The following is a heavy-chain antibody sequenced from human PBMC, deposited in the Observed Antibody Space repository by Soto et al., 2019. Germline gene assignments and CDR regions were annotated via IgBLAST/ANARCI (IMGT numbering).Heavy chain of an antibody. D-gene: IGHD3-9*01. V-gene: IGHV3-7*03. CDR3: ARGERYFDWLPDYYMDV. CDR1: GFTFSSYW. CDR2: IKQDGSEK. J-gene: IGHJ6*03. Sequence: HPGGSLRLSCAASGFTFSSYWMSWVRQAPGKGLEWVANIKQDGSEKYYVDSVKGRFSISRDNAKNSLYLQMNSLRAEDTAVYYCARGERYFDWLPDYYMDVWGKGTTVTVSS.